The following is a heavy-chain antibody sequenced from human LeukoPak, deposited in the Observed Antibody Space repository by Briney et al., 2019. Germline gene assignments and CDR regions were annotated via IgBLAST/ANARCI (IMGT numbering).Heavy chain of an antibody. CDR1: GFTFSSYS. J-gene: IGHJ4*02. CDR2: ISSSSSYI. V-gene: IGHV3-21*01. Sequence: GGSLRLSCAASGFTFSSYSMNWVRQAPGKGLEWGSSISSSSSYIYYADSVKGRFTISGDNAKNSLYLQMNSLRAEDTAVYYCARAGRDYADFFENWGQGTLVTVSS. D-gene: IGHD3-10*01. CDR3: ARAGRDYADFFEN.